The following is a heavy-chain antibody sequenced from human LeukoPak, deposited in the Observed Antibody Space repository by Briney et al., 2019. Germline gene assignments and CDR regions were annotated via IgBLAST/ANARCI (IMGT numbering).Heavy chain of an antibody. Sequence: PGGSLRLSCAASGFTVSSNYMSWVRQAPGKGLEWVSVIYGGGSTYYADSVKGRFTISRDNSKNTLYLQMNSLRAEDTAVYYCARTQLSLTQGDYWGQGTLVTVSS. CDR2: IYGGGST. D-gene: IGHD5-18*01. J-gene: IGHJ4*02. CDR1: GFTVSSNY. V-gene: IGHV3-66*01. CDR3: ARTQLSLTQGDY.